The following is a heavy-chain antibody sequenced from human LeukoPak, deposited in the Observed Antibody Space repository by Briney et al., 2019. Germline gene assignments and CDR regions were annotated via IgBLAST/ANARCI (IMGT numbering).Heavy chain of an antibody. CDR1: GFSFSTSW. J-gene: IGHJ4*02. D-gene: IGHD3-3*01. Sequence: GGSLRLSCAASGFSFSTSWMHWVRHTPEKGLVWVSRINSDGSNTIYADSVKGRFTISRDNAKNTLFLQMNSLRAEDTAVYYCDGDRYYTLDYWGQGTLVTVSS. CDR2: INSDGSNT. CDR3: DGDRYYTLDY. V-gene: IGHV3-74*01.